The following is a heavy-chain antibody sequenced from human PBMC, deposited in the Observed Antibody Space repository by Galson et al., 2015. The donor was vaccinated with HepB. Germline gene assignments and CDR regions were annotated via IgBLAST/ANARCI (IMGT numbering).Heavy chain of an antibody. CDR1: GFTFSSYW. Sequence: SLRLSCAASGFTFSSYWMHWVRQAPGKGLVWVSRINSDGSSTSYADSVKGRFTISRDNAKNTLYLQMNSLRAEDTAVYYCATGYCSSTSCAYYYYGMDVWGQGTTVTVSS. CDR3: ATGYCSSTSCAYYYYGMDV. V-gene: IGHV3-74*01. D-gene: IGHD2-2*01. J-gene: IGHJ6*02. CDR2: INSDGSST.